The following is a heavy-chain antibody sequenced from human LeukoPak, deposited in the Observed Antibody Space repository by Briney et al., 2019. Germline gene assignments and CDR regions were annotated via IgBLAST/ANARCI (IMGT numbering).Heavy chain of an antibody. Sequence: GGSLRLSCAASGFTFSSYAMNWVRQAPDKGLEWVGDISYDGSNKYYADSVKGRFTISRDDSKNTLYLQMNSLRAEDTAVYYCARGLTGGMTTVTTLSYWGLGTLVTVSS. J-gene: IGHJ4*02. CDR1: GFTFSSYA. CDR3: ARGLTGGMTTVTTLSY. CDR2: ISYDGSNK. D-gene: IGHD4-17*01. V-gene: IGHV3-30*04.